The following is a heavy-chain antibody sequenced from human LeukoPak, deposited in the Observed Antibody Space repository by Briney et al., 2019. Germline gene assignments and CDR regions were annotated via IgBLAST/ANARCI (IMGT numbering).Heavy chain of an antibody. Sequence: GGSLRLSCAASGFTFSNYAMNWVRQAPGKGLEWVSTFGGRGGGTYYADSVKGRFTISRDDSKNTLYLQMNSPRAEDTAVYYCAKDLTVTSADAFDIWGQGTVVTVSS. CDR2: FGGRGGGT. CDR1: GFTFSNYA. J-gene: IGHJ3*02. D-gene: IGHD4-17*01. CDR3: AKDLTVTSADAFDI. V-gene: IGHV3-23*01.